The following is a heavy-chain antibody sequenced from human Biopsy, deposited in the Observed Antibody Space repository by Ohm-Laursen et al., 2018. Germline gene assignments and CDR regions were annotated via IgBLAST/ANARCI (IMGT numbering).Heavy chain of an antibody. Sequence: SDTLSLTCPVSGESMGTYYWSWIRQPTGQVMEWIASIYYSGTTHKNPSLKSRVTISVDTSQGLLSLDLSSVTAADTAVYYCARVRGGFLEWFDYWGQGTLVTVSS. CDR3: ARVRGGFLEWFDY. CDR1: GESMGTYY. V-gene: IGHV4-59*07. CDR2: IYYSGTT. J-gene: IGHJ5*01. D-gene: IGHD3-3*01.